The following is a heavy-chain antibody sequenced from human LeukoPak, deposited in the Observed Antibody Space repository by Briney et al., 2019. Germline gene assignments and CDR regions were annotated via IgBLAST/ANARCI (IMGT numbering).Heavy chain of an antibody. J-gene: IGHJ3*02. CDR3: TTALNFDILTGLYQPIAAFDI. CDR1: GFTCDDYA. CDR2: IRSKAYGCTT. V-gene: IGHV3-49*04. Sequence: HSGGSLRLSCAASGFTCDDYAMHWVRHDPGKGLEWVGFIRSKAYGCTTEYGASVKGRFTISRDDSKRIAYLQMNSLKTEHTAVYYCTTALNFDILTGLYQPIAAFDIWGQGTLVTVSS. D-gene: IGHD3-9*01.